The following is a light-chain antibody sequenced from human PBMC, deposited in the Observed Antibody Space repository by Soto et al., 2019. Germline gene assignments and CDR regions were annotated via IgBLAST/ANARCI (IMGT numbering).Light chain of an antibody. Sequence: AIRMTQSPSSLSASTGDRVTITCRASQGTSSYLAWFQQKPGRPPKLLMSATSTLQSDVPSRFSGSGSGTDFTLTIGCLQSEDLATYYCQQYYTYPWTFGQGTKVEIK. V-gene: IGKV1-8*01. CDR1: QGTSSY. J-gene: IGKJ1*01. CDR3: QQYYTYPWT. CDR2: ATS.